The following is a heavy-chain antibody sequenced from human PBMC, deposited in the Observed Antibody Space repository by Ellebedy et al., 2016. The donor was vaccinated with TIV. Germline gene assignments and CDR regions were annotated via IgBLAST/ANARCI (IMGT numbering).Heavy chain of an antibody. CDR1: GGSFSGYY. CDR3: ARGKPLRVVPAATVVKRPTNFDY. D-gene: IGHD2-2*01. V-gene: IGHV4-34*01. CDR2: INHSGST. J-gene: IGHJ4*02. Sequence: MPSETLSLTCAVYGGSFSGYYWSWIRQPPGKGLEWIGEINHSGSTNYNPSLKSRVTISVDTSKNQFSLKLSSVTAADTAVYYCARGKPLRVVPAATVVKRPTNFDYWGQGTLVTVSS.